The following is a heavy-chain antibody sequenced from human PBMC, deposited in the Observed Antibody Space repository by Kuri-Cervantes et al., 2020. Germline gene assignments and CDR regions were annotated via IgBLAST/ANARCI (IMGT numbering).Heavy chain of an antibody. CDR2: INPNSGGT. Sequence: ASVKVSCKASGYTFTSYGISWVRQVPGQGLEWMGWINPNSGGTNYAQKFQGRVTMTRDTSISTAYMELSRLRSDDTAVYYCARGVVGATGAFDIWGQGTMVT. CDR3: ARGVVGATGAFDI. J-gene: IGHJ3*02. CDR1: GYTFTSYG. V-gene: IGHV1-2*02. D-gene: IGHD1-26*01.